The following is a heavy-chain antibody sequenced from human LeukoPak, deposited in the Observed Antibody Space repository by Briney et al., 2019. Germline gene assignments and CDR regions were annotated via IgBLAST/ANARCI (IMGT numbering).Heavy chain of an antibody. V-gene: IGHV3-33*01. Sequence: GGPLRLSCAASGFTFNNYGMPWVRQAPGKGLEWVALIRYDGSNKYYADSVKGRFTISRDNSKNMLYLQMNSLRAEDTAVYYCARNQGYCTRTNCYLDYWGQGTLVTVSS. CDR3: ARNQGYCTRTNCYLDY. J-gene: IGHJ4*02. CDR1: GFTFNNYG. D-gene: IGHD2-2*01. CDR2: IRYDGSNK.